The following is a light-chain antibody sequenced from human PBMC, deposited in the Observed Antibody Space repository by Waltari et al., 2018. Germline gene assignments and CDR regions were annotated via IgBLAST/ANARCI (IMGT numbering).Light chain of an antibody. V-gene: IGKV3-11*01. CDR2: DAS. J-gene: IGKJ1*01. CDR3: QQRSNWPRT. Sequence: EIVLTQSPATLSLSPGEGATFSCRTSQSVSSYLAWYQQKPDQAPRLLIYDASNRATGIPARFSGSGSGTDFTLTISSLEPEDFAVYYCQQRSNWPRTFGQGTKVEIK. CDR1: QSVSSY.